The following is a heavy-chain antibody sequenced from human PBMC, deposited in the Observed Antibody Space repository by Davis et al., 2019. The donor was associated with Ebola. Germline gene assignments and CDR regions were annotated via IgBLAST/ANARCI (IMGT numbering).Heavy chain of an antibody. J-gene: IGHJ5*02. Sequence: SETLSLTCAVSGDSISSSNWWSWVRQPPGKGLEWIGEISQSGSTNYNPSLKSRVTISVDKSKNQFSLKLSSVTAADTAVYYCARDHGSRWNNWFDPWGQGTLVTVSS. CDR3: ARDHGSRWNNWFDP. CDR1: GDSISSSNW. CDR2: ISQSGST. D-gene: IGHD6-13*01. V-gene: IGHV4-4*02.